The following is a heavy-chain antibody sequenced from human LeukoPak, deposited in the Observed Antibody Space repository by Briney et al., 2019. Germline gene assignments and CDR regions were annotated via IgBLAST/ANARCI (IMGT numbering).Heavy chain of an antibody. D-gene: IGHD3-9*01. J-gene: IGHJ4*02. CDR2: ISGNGRST. V-gene: IGHV3-23*01. Sequence: GGSLRLSCAASGFIFSTYAMSWVRQAPGEGLEWVSTISGNGRSTYYADSVRGRFTISRDNSKNTLYLQMNSLRAEDTAVYYCARDPGYAIYYFDYWGQGTLVTVSS. CDR1: GFIFSTYA. CDR3: ARDPGYAIYYFDY.